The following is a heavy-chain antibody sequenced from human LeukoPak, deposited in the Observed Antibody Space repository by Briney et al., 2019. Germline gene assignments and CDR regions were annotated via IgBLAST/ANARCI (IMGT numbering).Heavy chain of an antibody. V-gene: IGHV3-23*01. D-gene: IGHD6-13*01. Sequence: GGSLRLSCAASGFTFSSYAMSWVRQAPGKGLEWVSAISGSGGSTYYADSVKGRFTISRDNSKNTLYLQMNSLRAEDTAVYYCAKDPGYSSSWYYYYYGMDVWGQGTLVTVSS. CDR2: ISGSGGST. J-gene: IGHJ6*02. CDR1: GFTFSSYA. CDR3: AKDPGYSSSWYYYYYGMDV.